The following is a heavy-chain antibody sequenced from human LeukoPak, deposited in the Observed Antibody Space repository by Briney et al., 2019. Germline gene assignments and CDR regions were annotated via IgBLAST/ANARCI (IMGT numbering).Heavy chain of an antibody. D-gene: IGHD6-13*01. V-gene: IGHV4-4*07. CDR3: AREGGYSSSDFDY. CDR2: IYTSGGT. Sequence: SETLSLTCTVSGGSISSYYWSWIRQPAGKGLEWIGRIYTSGGTNYNPSLRSRVTMSVDTSKNQFSLKLSSVTAADTAVCYCAREGGYSSSDFDYWGQGTLVTVSS. CDR1: GGSISSYY. J-gene: IGHJ4*02.